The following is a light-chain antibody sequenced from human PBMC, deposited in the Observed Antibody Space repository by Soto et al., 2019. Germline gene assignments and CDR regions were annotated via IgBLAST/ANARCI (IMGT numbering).Light chain of an antibody. Sequence: EIVLTQSPGTLSLSPVERATLSCRASQSVSSNYLAWYQQKSGQAPRLLIYGISSRATGIPDRFSGSGSGTDFTLTISRLEPEDFAVYYCQQYGTSRTFGQGTKVDIK. V-gene: IGKV3-20*01. CDR2: GIS. CDR3: QQYGTSRT. CDR1: QSVSSNY. J-gene: IGKJ1*01.